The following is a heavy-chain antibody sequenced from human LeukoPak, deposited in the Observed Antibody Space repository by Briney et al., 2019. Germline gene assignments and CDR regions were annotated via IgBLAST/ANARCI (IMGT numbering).Heavy chain of an antibody. CDR1: GGTFSSYA. Sequence: SVKVSCKASGGTFSSYAISWVRQAPGQGLEWMGGIIPIFGTANYAQKFQGRVTITTDESTSTAYMELSSLRSEDAAVYYCARNVDTAMAYNWFDPWGQGTLVTVSS. CDR2: IIPIFGTA. CDR3: ARNVDTAMAYNWFDP. J-gene: IGHJ5*02. V-gene: IGHV1-69*05. D-gene: IGHD5-18*01.